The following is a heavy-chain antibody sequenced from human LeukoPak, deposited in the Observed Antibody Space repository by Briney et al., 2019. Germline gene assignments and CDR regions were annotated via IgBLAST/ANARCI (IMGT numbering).Heavy chain of an antibody. D-gene: IGHD3-10*01. J-gene: IGHJ6*02. CDR2: ITDRGDQT. CDR3: ARALGFGGDAYGMDV. Sequence: GSLRLSCAASGFSFSNYWMYWVRQAPGKGLEWVSTITDRGDQTFYADSVKGRFTVSRDNSRRKQFLQMNSLRAEDTAIYYCARALGFGGDAYGMDVWGLGTTVTVSS. V-gene: IGHV3-23*01. CDR1: GFSFSNYW.